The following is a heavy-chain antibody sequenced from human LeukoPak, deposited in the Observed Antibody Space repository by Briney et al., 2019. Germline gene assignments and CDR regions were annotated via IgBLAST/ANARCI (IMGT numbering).Heavy chain of an antibody. CDR1: GFIFSGFW. CDR3: ARSSYSSSSSV. J-gene: IGHJ3*01. V-gene: IGHV3-7*03. CDR2: INSDGSEG. Sequence: PGGSLRLSCAVSGFIFSGFWMSWSRQAPGKGLEWVASINSDGSEGYYADVVKGRFTISRDNAKNSLYLQINSLRAEDTAAYYCARSSYSSSSSVWGQGTMVTVSS. D-gene: IGHD6-6*01.